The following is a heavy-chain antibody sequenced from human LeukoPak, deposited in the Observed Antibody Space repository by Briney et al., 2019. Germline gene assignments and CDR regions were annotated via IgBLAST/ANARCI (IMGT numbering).Heavy chain of an antibody. D-gene: IGHD6-13*01. V-gene: IGHV4-59*01. Sequence: SETLSLTCTVSGGSINNYYWSWIRQPPGKGLEWIGYIFYSGSTNYNPSLKSRVTISVDTSKNQFSLKLSSVTAADTAVYYCARSYSSSWYPLDAFDIWGQGTMVTVSS. CDR2: IFYSGST. J-gene: IGHJ3*02. CDR1: GGSINNYY. CDR3: ARSYSSSWYPLDAFDI.